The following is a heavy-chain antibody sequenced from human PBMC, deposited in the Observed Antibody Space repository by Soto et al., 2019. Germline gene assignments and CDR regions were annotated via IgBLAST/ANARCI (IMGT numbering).Heavy chain of an antibody. V-gene: IGHV4-34*01. CDR3: ARDFQAGGNRLAFGI. D-gene: IGHD6-13*01. Sequence: GKGLEWIGEINHSGSTNYSPSLKSRGTISVDTSKSQFSLKLNSVTAADTAVYYCARDFQAGGNRLAFGIWGQRTIVTVPS. CDR2: INHSGST. J-gene: IGHJ3*02.